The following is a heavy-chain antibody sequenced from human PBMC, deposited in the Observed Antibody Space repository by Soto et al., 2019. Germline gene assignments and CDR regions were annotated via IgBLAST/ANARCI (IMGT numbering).Heavy chain of an antibody. CDR3: ARESGSGTYRFDS. CDR2: IHDTGRT. Sequence: QVQLQESGPGLVRPSETLSLTCTVSGDSLSTYYWSWIRQPAGERLEWIGRIHDTGRTNYNPSLKSRVTMSVDTAKNQVSLRVNSVTAADTAVYYCARESGSGTYRFDSWGQGTLVTVSS. V-gene: IGHV4-4*07. J-gene: IGHJ4*02. D-gene: IGHD3-10*01. CDR1: GDSLSTYY.